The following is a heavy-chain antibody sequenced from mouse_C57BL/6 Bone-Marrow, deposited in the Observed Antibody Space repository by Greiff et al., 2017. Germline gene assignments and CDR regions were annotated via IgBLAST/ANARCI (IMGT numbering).Heavy chain of an antibody. CDR3: TTGYDYDRAWFAY. CDR2: IDPENGDT. Sequence: FQLQQSGAELVRPGASVTLSCTASGFNIKDDYMHLVKQRPEQGLEWIGWIDPENGDTEYASKFQGKATITADTSSNTAYLQLSSLTSEDTAVYYCTTGYDYDRAWFAYWGQGTLVTVSA. D-gene: IGHD2-4*01. V-gene: IGHV14-4*01. CDR1: GFNIKDDY. J-gene: IGHJ3*01.